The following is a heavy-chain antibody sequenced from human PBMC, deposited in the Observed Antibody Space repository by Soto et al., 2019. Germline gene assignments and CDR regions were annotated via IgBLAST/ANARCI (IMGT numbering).Heavy chain of an antibody. Sequence: SETLSLTCTVSGGSISSGGYYWSWIRQHPGKGLEWIGYIYYSGSTYYNPSLKSRVTISVGTSKNQFSLKLSSVTAADTAVYYCARVVRNRDYCSSTSCYYYYYYYMDGWGKGTTVTVSS. V-gene: IGHV4-31*03. CDR3: ARVVRNRDYCSSTSCYYYYYYYMDG. D-gene: IGHD2-2*01. J-gene: IGHJ6*03. CDR1: GGSISSGGYY. CDR2: IYYSGST.